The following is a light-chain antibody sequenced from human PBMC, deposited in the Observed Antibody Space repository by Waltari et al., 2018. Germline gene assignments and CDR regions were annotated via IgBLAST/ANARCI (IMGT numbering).Light chain of an antibody. Sequence: QSALTQPASVSGSPGQSITISCTGTSSDVGNYKRVSWYQQHPGKAPQLMIYAVSKRPSGVSDRFSGSKSGYMASLTISGLQPEDEAEYFCSSYAGSSKGVFGGGTKVTV. CDR2: AVS. CDR3: SSYAGSSKGV. CDR1: SSDVGNYKR. V-gene: IGLV2-23*02. J-gene: IGLJ2*01.